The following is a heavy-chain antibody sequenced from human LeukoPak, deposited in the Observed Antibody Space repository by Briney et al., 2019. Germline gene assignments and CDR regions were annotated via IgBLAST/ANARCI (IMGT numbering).Heavy chain of an antibody. Sequence: KPGGSLRLSCAASGFTFSSYSMNWVRQAPGKGLEWVSSISSSSSYIYYADSVKGRFTISRDNAKNPLYLQMNSLRAEDTAVYYCARGANRLSGAFDIWGQGTMVTVSS. V-gene: IGHV3-21*01. CDR3: ARGANRLSGAFDI. CDR1: GFTFSSYS. CDR2: ISSSSSYI. D-gene: IGHD1-14*01. J-gene: IGHJ3*02.